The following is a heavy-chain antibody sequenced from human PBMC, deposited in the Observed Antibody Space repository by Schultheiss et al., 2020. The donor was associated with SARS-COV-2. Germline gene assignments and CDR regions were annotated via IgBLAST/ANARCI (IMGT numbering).Heavy chain of an antibody. D-gene: IGHD2-2*01. J-gene: IGHJ6*02. CDR3: ARGVYCSGATCYPTRYGMDV. CDR1: GFTFSSYE. Sequence: GESLKISCAASGFTFSSYEMNWVRQAPGKGLASVANIKGDSSEIFHVDSVRGRFTISRDNAQNSLYLQMHSLRAEDTGVYYCARGVYCSGATCYPTRYGMDVWGQGTTVTVSS. CDR2: IKGDSSEI. V-gene: IGHV3-7*01.